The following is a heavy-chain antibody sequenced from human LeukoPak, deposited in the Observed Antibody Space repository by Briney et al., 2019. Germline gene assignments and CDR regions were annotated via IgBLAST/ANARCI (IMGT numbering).Heavy chain of an antibody. V-gene: IGHV4-30-4*01. D-gene: IGHD5-18*01. CDR2: IYYSGST. CDR1: GGSISSGDYY. Sequence: PSETLSLTCTVSGGSISSGDYYWSWIRQPPGKGLEWIGYIYYSGSTYYNPSLKSRITISVDTSKNHFSLKLNSVTAADTAVYYCARSGYSYGLGYWGQGTLVTVSS. J-gene: IGHJ4*02. CDR3: ARSGYSYGLGY.